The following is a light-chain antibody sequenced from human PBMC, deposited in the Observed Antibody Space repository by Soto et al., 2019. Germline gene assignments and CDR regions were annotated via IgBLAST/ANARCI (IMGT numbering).Light chain of an antibody. J-gene: IGKJ1*01. Sequence: DIQMTQSPSTLSASVGDRVTITCRASQSISSWLAWYQQQPGKAPKLLIYDASSLESGVPSKFSGSGSGTEFTLTISSLQPDDFATYYCQQYSSYWTFGPGTKVEIK. CDR1: QSISSW. V-gene: IGKV1-5*01. CDR2: DAS. CDR3: QQYSSYWT.